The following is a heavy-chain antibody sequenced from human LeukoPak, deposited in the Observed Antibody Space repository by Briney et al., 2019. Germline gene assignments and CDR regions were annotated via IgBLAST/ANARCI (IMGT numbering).Heavy chain of an antibody. D-gene: IGHD3-10*01. CDR1: GFTFSNYW. V-gene: IGHV3-74*01. Sequence: GGSLRLSCEASGFTFSNYWMHWVRQAPGKGLVWVSRINSDGGSTTYADSVKGRFTISRDNAKNTLYLQMNSLRAEDTAVYYCARDYGRSRDYGMDVWGQGTTVTVSS. CDR3: ARDYGRSRDYGMDV. J-gene: IGHJ6*02. CDR2: INSDGGST.